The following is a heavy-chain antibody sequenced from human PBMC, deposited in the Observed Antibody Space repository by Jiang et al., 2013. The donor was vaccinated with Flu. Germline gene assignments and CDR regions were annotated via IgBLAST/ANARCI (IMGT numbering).Heavy chain of an antibody. J-gene: IGHJ4*02. D-gene: IGHD7-27*01. CDR2: IYRDDDK. V-gene: IGHV2-5*02. CDR3: AHRWSLGQLDF. CDR1: VLTPHLVEWV. Sequence: TLTCHLLWVLTPHLVEWVWAGSVSPHGKALEWLALIYRDDDKRYSPSLKSRLTITKDPSKNQAVLTMTNVDPVDTATYYCAHRWSLGQLDFWGQGILVTVSS.